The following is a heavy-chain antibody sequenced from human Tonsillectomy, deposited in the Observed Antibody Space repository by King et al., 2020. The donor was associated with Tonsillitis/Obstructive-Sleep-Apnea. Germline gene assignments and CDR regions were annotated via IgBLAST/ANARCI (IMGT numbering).Heavy chain of an antibody. CDR1: GFTFSSYA. D-gene: IGHD3-10*01. CDR2: ISGSGGST. Sequence: VQLVESGGGLVQPGGSLRLSCAASGFTFSSYAMSWVRQAPGKGLEWVSAISGSGGSTYSADSVRGRFTISRDNSKNTLYLQMNSLRTEDTAVYYCAKRSTGIYYYYMDVWGKGTTVTVSS. CDR3: AKRSTGIYYYYMDV. J-gene: IGHJ6*03. V-gene: IGHV3-23*04.